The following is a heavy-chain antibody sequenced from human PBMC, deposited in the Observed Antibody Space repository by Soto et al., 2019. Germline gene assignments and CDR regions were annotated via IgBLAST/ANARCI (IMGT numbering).Heavy chain of an antibody. D-gene: IGHD6-13*01. CDR3: AKFQYSSSWYWCDP. J-gene: IGHJ5*02. CDR2: ISGSGGST. Sequence: GGSLRLSCAASGFTFSSYAMSWVRQAPGKGLEWVSAISGSGGSTYHADSVKGRFTISRDNSKNTLYLQMNSLRAEDTAVYYCAKFQYSSSWYWCDPWGQGTRGTVSS. V-gene: IGHV3-23*01. CDR1: GFTFSSYA.